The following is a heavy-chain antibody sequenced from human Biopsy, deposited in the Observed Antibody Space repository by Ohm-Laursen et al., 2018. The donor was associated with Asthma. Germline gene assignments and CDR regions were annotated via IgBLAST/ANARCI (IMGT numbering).Heavy chain of an antibody. Sequence: ASVKVSCKISGYSLTDLSMHWVRQAPGQGLEWMGGHDHEEGGTVNARRFQGRVTMTEDTSTDTAYMELSSLSSEDTAVYYCASDFPKDYARYNFQFWGQGTLVTVSS. CDR1: GYSLTDLS. CDR2: HDHEEGGT. D-gene: IGHD4-17*01. CDR3: ASDFPKDYARYNFQF. J-gene: IGHJ4*02. V-gene: IGHV1-24*01.